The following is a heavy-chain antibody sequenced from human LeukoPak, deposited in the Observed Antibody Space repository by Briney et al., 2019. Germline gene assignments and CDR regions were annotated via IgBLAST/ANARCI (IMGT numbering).Heavy chain of an antibody. CDR2: IYYSGLT. V-gene: IGHV4-39*02. CDR3: ASGTFDDYGDYDRGDYFDH. D-gene: IGHD4-17*01. J-gene: IGHJ4*02. CDR1: GASISSSSSS. Sequence: SETLSLTCTVSGASISSSSSSWGWVRQPPGKGPEWIGSIYYSGLTYDNPSLKSRVSISVDPSKNHFSLKVSSLTAADTAVYYCASGTFDDYGDYDRGDYFDHWGQGTLVTVSS.